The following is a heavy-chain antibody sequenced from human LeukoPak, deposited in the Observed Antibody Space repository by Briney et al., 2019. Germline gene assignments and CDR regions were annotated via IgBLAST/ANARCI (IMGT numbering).Heavy chain of an antibody. Sequence: ASVKVSCKASGYTSTGYYMHWVRQAPGQGLEWMGWINPNSGGTNYAQKFQGRVTMTRDTSISTPYMELSRLRSDDTAVYYCARAQTGYSSSWYIGNWFDPWGQGTLVTVSS. D-gene: IGHD6-13*01. J-gene: IGHJ5*02. V-gene: IGHV1-2*02. CDR2: INPNSGGT. CDR3: ARAQTGYSSSWYIGNWFDP. CDR1: GYTSTGYY.